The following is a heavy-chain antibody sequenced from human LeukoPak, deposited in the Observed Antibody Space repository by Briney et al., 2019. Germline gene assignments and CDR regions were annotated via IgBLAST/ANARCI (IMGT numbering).Heavy chain of an antibody. Sequence: GGSLRLSCAASGFTFSSYAMSWVRQAPGKGLEWASAISGSGGSTYYADSVKGRFTISRDNSKNTLYLQMNSLRAEDTAVYYCAKSEYYGSGSYYIYWGQGTLVTVSS. CDR2: ISGSGGST. J-gene: IGHJ4*02. CDR1: GFTFSSYA. CDR3: AKSEYYGSGSYYIY. D-gene: IGHD3-10*01. V-gene: IGHV3-23*01.